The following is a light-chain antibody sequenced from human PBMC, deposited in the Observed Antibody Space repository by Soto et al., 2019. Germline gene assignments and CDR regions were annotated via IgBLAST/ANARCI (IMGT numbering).Light chain of an antibody. V-gene: IGKV3-20*01. CDR1: QSVSSSY. Sequence: EIVLTQSPGTLSLSQGERATLSCRASQSVSSSYLAWYQQKPVQAPRLLIYGASSRATGIPDRLSGSGSGTDFTLTISRLEPEYFAVYYCQQYCSSHPHTFGQGAKLENK. J-gene: IGKJ2*01. CDR3: QQYCSSHPHT. CDR2: GAS.